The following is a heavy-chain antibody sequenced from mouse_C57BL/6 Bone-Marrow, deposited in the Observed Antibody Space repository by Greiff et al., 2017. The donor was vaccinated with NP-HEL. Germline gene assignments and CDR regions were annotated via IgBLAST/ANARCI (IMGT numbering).Heavy chain of an antibody. V-gene: IGHV10-1*01. Sequence: EVQLVESGGGLVQPKGSLKLSCAASGFSFNTYAMNWVRQAPGKGLEWVARIRSKSNNYATYYADSVKDRFTISRDDSESMLYLQMNYLKTEDTAMYYCVSFYYGSRRYAMDYWGQGTSVTVSS. CDR2: IRSKSNNYAT. CDR1: GFSFNTYA. CDR3: VSFYYGSRRYAMDY. J-gene: IGHJ4*01. D-gene: IGHD1-1*01.